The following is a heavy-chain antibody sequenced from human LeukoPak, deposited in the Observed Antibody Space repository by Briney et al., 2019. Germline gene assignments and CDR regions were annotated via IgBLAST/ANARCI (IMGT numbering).Heavy chain of an antibody. Sequence: SETLSLTCTVSGGSIRSYYWSWLRQPPGKGLEWIGCIYYSGSTNYNPSLKSRVTISVDTSKNQFSLKLSSVTAADTAMFYCARHGYDSRGPSRSFAYWGKGPLVSVPS. CDR2: IYYSGST. J-gene: IGHJ4*02. V-gene: IGHV4-59*08. CDR3: ARHGYDSRGPSRSFAY. CDR1: GGSIRSYY. D-gene: IGHD3-22*01.